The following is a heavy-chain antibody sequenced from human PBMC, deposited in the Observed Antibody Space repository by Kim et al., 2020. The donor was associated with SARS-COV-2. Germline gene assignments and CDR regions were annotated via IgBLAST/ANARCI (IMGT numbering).Heavy chain of an antibody. D-gene: IGHD6-19*01. CDR1: GGSLSSSSYY. Sequence: SETLSPTCTVSGGSLSSSSYYWGWIRQPPGKGLEWIGTAYYIGNTYYNPSLKSRVTISVDTSKNQFSLKLGSVTAADTAVYYCARQQRYSSGWYVAFYY. V-gene: IGHV4-39*01. CDR3: ARQQRYSSGWYVAFYY. J-gene: IGHJ6*01. CDR2: AYYIGNT.